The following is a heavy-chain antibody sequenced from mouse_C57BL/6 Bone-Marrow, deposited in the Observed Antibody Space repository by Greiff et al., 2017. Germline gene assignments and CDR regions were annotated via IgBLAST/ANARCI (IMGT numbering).Heavy chain of an antibody. V-gene: IGHV1-19*01. Sequence: EVQLQQSGPVLVKPGASVKMSCKASGYTFTDYYMNWVKQSHGKSLEWIGVINPYNGGTSYNQKFKGKATLTVDKSSSTAYMELNSLTSEDSAVYYGAREGPPYFDYWGQGTTLTVSS. CDR1: GYTFTDYY. J-gene: IGHJ2*01. CDR2: INPYNGGT. CDR3: AREGPPYFDY.